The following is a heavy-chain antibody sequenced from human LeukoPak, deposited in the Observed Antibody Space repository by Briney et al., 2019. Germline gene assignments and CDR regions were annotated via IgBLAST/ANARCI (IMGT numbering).Heavy chain of an antibody. CDR1: GVSFSGYY. CDR3: AREPYSSSWYGRRYFDY. CDR2: INHSGST. Sequence: SETLSLTCAVYGVSFSGYYWSWIRQPPGKGLEWIGEINHSGSTNYNPSLKSRVTISVDTSKNQFSLKLSSVTAADTAVYYCAREPYSSSWYGRRYFDYWGQGTLVTVSS. V-gene: IGHV4-34*01. D-gene: IGHD6-13*01. J-gene: IGHJ4*02.